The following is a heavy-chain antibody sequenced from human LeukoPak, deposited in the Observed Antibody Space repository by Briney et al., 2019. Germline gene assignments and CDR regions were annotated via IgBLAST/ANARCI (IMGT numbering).Heavy chain of an antibody. CDR3: TRHGDYGGNGFRNWFDP. V-gene: IGHV3-23*01. Sequence: GGSLRLSCAASGFTFSSYAMSWVRQAPGKGLEWVSAISGSGGSTYYADSVKGRFTISRDNSKNTLYLQMNSLKTEDTAVYYCTRHGDYGGNGFRNWFDPWGQGTLVTVSS. CDR1: GFTFSSYA. J-gene: IGHJ5*02. D-gene: IGHD4-23*01. CDR2: ISGSGGST.